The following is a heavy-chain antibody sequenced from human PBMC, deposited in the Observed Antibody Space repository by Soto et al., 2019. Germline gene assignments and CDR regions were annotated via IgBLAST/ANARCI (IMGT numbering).Heavy chain of an antibody. CDR2: VNAGNGNT. D-gene: IGHD1-20*01. Sequence: QVKLVQSGAEVKKPGASVKVSCTASGYTFTSYAIHWVRQAPGQRLEGMGWVNAGNGNTKYSQKLQGRVTITRDTSASTAYMELSSLRSEDTAVYYCARDVGYNWNLIDYWGQGTLVTVSS. V-gene: IGHV1-3*01. CDR1: GYTFTSYA. CDR3: ARDVGYNWNLIDY. J-gene: IGHJ4*02.